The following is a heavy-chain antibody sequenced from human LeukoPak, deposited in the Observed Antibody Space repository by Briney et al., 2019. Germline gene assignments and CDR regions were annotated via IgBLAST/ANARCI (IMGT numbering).Heavy chain of an antibody. CDR1: GGSISSYY. J-gene: IGHJ3*02. Sequence: SETLSLTCTVSGGSISSYYWSWIRQPAGKGLEWIGRIYTSGSTNYNPSLKSRVTMSVDTSKNQFSLKLSSVTAADTAVYYCARELMYYDFWSPRHDAFDIWGQGTMVTVSS. CDR3: ARELMYYDFWSPRHDAFDI. CDR2: IYTSGST. V-gene: IGHV4-4*07. D-gene: IGHD3-3*01.